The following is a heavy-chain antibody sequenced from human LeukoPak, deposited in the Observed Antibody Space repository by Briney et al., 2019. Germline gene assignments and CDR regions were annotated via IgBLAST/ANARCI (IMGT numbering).Heavy chain of an antibody. J-gene: IGHJ4*02. V-gene: IGHV1-2*02. CDR3: ARSPDILTGENFDY. CDR2: INTNSGVP. CDR1: GYTFTDDY. D-gene: IGHD3-9*01. Sequence: ASVKVSCKASGYTFTDDYVHWVRQAPGQGHEWMGWINTNSGVPNYAQKFQGRVSMARDMSISTAYMELSRLRSDDTAVYYCARSPDILTGENFDYWGQGTLVTVSS.